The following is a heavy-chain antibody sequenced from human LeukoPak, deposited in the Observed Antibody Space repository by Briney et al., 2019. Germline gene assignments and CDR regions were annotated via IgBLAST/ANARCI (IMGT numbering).Heavy chain of an antibody. D-gene: IGHD2-2*01. CDR3: ARDSLVVPVAMGY. CDR1: GFTFSSYS. J-gene: IGHJ4*02. Sequence: GGSLRLSCAASGFTFSSYSMNWDRQAPGKGLEWVSSISSSSSYIYYADSVKGRFTISRDNAKNSLYLQMNSLRAEDTAVYYCARDSLVVPVAMGYWGQGTLVTVSS. CDR2: ISSSSSYI. V-gene: IGHV3-21*01.